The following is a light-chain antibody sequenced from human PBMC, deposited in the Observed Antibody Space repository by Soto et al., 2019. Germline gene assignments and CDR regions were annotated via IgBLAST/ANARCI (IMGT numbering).Light chain of an antibody. Sequence: QAVVTQSPSASASLGASVKLTCTLSSAHSSYAIAWHQQQPEKGPRYLMKLSSDGSHSKGDGIPDRFSGSSSGAERYLTISSLQSEDEADYYCQTWDTGARVVFGGGTKVTVL. J-gene: IGLJ2*01. V-gene: IGLV4-69*01. CDR3: QTWDTGARVV. CDR2: LSSDGSH. CDR1: SAHSSYA.